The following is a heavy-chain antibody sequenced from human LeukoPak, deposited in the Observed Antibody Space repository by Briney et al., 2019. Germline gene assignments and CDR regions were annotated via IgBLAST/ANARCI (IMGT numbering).Heavy chain of an antibody. J-gene: IGHJ4*02. CDR1: GFTFSDYE. CDR2: ITKTGASI. D-gene: IGHD3-10*01. Sequence: PGGSLRLSCVASGFTFSDYEMHWIRQAPGKGLEWVSYITKTGASIYYAPSVRGRFTISSDTADNSLYLQMSSLRAEDSALYFCARGRILRAESFFGVWGQGTLVTVSS. CDR3: ARGRILRAESFFGV. V-gene: IGHV3-48*03.